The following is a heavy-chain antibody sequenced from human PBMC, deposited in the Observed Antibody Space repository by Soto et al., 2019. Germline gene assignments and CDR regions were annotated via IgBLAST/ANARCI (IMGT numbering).Heavy chain of an antibody. CDR1: GYTFTSYA. V-gene: IGHV1-3*01. CDR3: ARDQYYYDSSGYYYFDY. D-gene: IGHD3-22*01. CDR2: INAGNGNT. J-gene: IGHJ4*02. Sequence: ASVKVSCKASGYTFTSYAMHWVRQAPGQRLEWMGWINAGNGNTKYSQKFQGRVTITRGTSASTAYMELSSLRSEDTAVYYCARDQYYYDSSGYYYFDYWGQGTLVTVSS.